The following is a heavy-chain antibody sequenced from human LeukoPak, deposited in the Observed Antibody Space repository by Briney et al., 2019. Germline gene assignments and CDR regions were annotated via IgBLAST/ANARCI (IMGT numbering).Heavy chain of an antibody. CDR3: AREVGPSYFDY. Sequence: TSETLSLTCTVSGYSISSGYYWGWIRQPPGKGLEWIGSIYHSGSTDYNPSLKSRVTISVATSKNQLSLKLNSVTAADTAVYYCAREVGPSYFDYWGQGTLVTVSS. CDR2: IYHSGST. CDR1: GYSISSGYY. V-gene: IGHV4-38-2*02. D-gene: IGHD3-10*01. J-gene: IGHJ4*02.